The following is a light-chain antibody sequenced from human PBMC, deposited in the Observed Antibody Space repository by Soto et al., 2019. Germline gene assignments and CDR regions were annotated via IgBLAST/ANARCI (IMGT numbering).Light chain of an antibody. Sequence: EFVLTQSPGTLSLSPGERATLSCRASQTVRNNYLAWYQQKPGQAPRLLIYAASTRATGIPARFSGSGSGTEFTLTISSLEPEDFVVYYCQQRGYWLSITFGQGTRLEI. CDR2: AAS. CDR3: QQRGYWLSIT. CDR1: QTVRNNY. J-gene: IGKJ5*01. V-gene: IGKV3-11*01.